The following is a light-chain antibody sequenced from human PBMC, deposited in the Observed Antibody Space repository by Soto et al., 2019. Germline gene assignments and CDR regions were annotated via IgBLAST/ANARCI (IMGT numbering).Light chain of an antibody. CDR3: QQYGTAPLT. CDR2: DAS. J-gene: IGKJ4*01. Sequence: IVLTQSPVTLALSPGESAVLSCRASQSVSTSLAWYQHKPGQAPRLFIYDASKRAPGVPARFTGSGSGTDFTLTISSLEPEDIAVYYCQQYGTAPLTFGGGAKVEI. V-gene: IGKV3-11*01. CDR1: QSVSTS.